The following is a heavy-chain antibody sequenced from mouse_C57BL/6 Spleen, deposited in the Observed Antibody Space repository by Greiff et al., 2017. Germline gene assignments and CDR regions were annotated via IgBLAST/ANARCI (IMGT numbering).Heavy chain of an antibody. D-gene: IGHD2-4*01. CDR2: IAPHSGGT. CDR1: GYTFPSYW. J-gene: IGHJ3*01. Sequence: QVQLQQSGAELVKPGASVTLSCKASGYTFPSYWMPWVQQRPGRGLEWLGRIAPHSGGTKYHEKFKSKATLTVDKPSNTAYMQLSRLTSEDSAFYLCSRDDYDVKAFAYWGQGTLVTVSA. CDR3: SRDDYDVKAFAY. V-gene: IGHV1-72*01.